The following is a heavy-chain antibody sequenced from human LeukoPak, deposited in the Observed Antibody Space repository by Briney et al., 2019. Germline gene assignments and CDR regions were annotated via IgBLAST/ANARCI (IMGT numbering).Heavy chain of an antibody. V-gene: IGHV1-18*01. CDR3: ASLIEHSSSRVRTDDAFDI. D-gene: IGHD6-6*01. CDR1: GYTFTSYG. J-gene: IGHJ3*02. CDR2: ISAYNGNT. Sequence: GASVKVSCKASGYTFTSYGISWVRQAPGQGLEWMGWISAYNGNTNYAQKLQGRVTMTTDTSTSTAYMELRSLRSDDTAVYYCASLIEHSSSRVRTDDAFDIWGQGTMVTVSS.